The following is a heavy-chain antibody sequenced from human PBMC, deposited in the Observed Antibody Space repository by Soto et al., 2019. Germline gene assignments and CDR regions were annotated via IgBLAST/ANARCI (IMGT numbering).Heavy chain of an antibody. V-gene: IGHV1-3*01. CDR3: VRRHVSATGIDWFDP. Sequence: ASVKVFCKASGYTFTSYGIHWVRQAPGQRLEWMGWINAANGDTKYSPKFQGRVTITRDTSASTAYMELSSLRSEDTAVYYCVRRHVSATGIDWFDPWGQGTLVTVSS. CDR2: INAANGDT. D-gene: IGHD6-13*01. CDR1: GYTFTSYG. J-gene: IGHJ5*01.